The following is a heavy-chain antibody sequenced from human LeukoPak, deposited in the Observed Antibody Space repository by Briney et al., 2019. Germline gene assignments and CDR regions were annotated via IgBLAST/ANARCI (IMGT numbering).Heavy chain of an antibody. CDR1: GGSFSGYY. J-gene: IGHJ4*02. V-gene: IGHV4-34*01. CDR2: INHSGCT. CDR3: ATRGQAYFDY. Sequence: SETLSLTCAVYGGSFSGYYWSWIRQPPGKGLEWIGEINHSGCTNYNPSLKSRVAISVDTSKNQFSLKLSSVTAADTAVYYCATRGQAYFDYWGQGTLVTVSS.